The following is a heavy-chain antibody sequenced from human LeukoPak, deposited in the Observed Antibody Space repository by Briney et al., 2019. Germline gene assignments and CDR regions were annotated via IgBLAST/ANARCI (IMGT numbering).Heavy chain of an antibody. Sequence: GGSLRLSCAASGFTFSSYWMTWVRQAPGKGLEWVANIKQDGSEAYYVDSVKGRFTVSGDNSKNTLYLQMNSLRAEDTAVYYCAKTPDLPYYYYYYMDVWGKGTTVTVSS. V-gene: IGHV3-7*03. CDR1: GFTFSSYW. CDR2: IKQDGSEA. CDR3: AKTPDLPYYYYYYMDV. J-gene: IGHJ6*03.